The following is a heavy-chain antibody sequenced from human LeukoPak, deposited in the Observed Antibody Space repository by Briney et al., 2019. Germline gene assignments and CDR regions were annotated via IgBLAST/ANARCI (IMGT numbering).Heavy chain of an antibody. Sequence: GGSLRLSCSASGFTFGSYAMHWVRQAPGKGLEYVSAISSNGGSTYYADSVKGRFTISRDNSKNTLYLQMNSLRAEDTAVYYCAKDVSSGWYGDFDYWGQGTLVTVSS. V-gene: IGHV3-64*04. CDR3: AKDVSSGWYGDFDY. J-gene: IGHJ4*02. CDR1: GFTFGSYA. CDR2: ISSNGGST. D-gene: IGHD6-19*01.